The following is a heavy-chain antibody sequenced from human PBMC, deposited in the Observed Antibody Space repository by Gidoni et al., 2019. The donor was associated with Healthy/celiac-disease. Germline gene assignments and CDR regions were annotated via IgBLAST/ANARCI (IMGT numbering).Heavy chain of an antibody. D-gene: IGHD6-13*01. CDR3: ARDRVAAAGTPYNWFDP. V-gene: IGHV4-31*03. J-gene: IGHJ5*02. CDR1: GGSISSGGYY. Sequence: QTLSLTCTVSGGSISSGGYYWSWIRQHPGKGLEWIGYIYYSGSTYYNPSLKSRVTISVDKSKNQFSLKLSSVTAADTAVYYCARDRVAAAGTPYNWFDPWGQGTLVTVSS. CDR2: IYYSGST.